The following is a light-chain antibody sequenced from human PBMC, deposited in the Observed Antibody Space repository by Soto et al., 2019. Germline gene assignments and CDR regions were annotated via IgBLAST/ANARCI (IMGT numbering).Light chain of an antibody. J-gene: IGKJ4*01. CDR1: QSVSSY. V-gene: IGKV3-11*01. Sequence: LTQATVSLSLSPGERATLSCSASQSVSSYLAWYQQKPGQAPRLLIYDASNRATGIPARFSGSGSGTDFTLTISSLEPEDFAVYYCQQRSSYPLTFGGGTKVDIK. CDR3: QQRSSYPLT. CDR2: DAS.